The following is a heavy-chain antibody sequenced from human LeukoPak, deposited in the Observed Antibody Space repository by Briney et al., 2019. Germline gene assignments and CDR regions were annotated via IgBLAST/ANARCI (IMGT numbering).Heavy chain of an antibody. D-gene: IGHD6-13*01. V-gene: IGHV1-2*02. CDR2: INPNSGGT. CDR1: GYTFTGYY. J-gene: IGHJ4*02. CDR3: ARDYGPGGAAAGIDY. Sequence: GASVKVSCKASGYTFTGYYTHWVRQAPGQGLEWMGWINPNSGGTNYAQKFQGRVTMTRDTSISTAYMELSRLRSDDTAVYYCARDYGPGGAAAGIDYWGQGTLVTVSS.